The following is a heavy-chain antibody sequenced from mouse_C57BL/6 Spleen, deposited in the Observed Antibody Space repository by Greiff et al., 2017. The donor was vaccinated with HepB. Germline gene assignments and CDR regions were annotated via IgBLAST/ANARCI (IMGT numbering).Heavy chain of an antibody. CDR1: GYTFTSYW. CDR2: IHPNSGST. J-gene: IGHJ4*01. CDR3: ARRRVDGRAMDY. V-gene: IGHV1-64*01. D-gene: IGHD2-3*01. Sequence: QVQLQQPGAELVKPGASVKLSCKASGYTFTSYWMHWVKQRPGQGLEWIGMIHPNSGSTNYNEKFKSKATLTVDKSSSTAYMQLSSLTSEDSAVYYCARRRVDGRAMDYWGQGTSVTVSS.